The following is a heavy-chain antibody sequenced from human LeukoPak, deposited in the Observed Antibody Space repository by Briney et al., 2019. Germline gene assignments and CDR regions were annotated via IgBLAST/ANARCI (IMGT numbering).Heavy chain of an antibody. J-gene: IGHJ4*02. D-gene: IGHD3-10*01. V-gene: IGHV4-34*01. CDR2: INHSGST. CDR3: ATSPYGSGSYTDC. Sequence: SETLSLTCAVYGGSFSGYYWSWIRQPPGKGLEWIGEINHSGSTNYNPSLKSRVTISVDTSKNQFSLKLSSVTAADTAVYYCATSPYGSGSYTDCWGQGTLVTVSS. CDR1: GGSFSGYY.